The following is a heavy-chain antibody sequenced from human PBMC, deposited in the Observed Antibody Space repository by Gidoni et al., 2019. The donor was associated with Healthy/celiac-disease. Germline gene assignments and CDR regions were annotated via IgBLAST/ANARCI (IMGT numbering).Heavy chain of an antibody. Sequence: EVQLVQSGAAVKKPGESLKISGKGSGYSFTSYWIGWVRQMPGKGLEWMGIIYPGDSDTRYSTSFQGQVTISADKSISTAYLQWSSLKASDTAMYYCARQLKPGIAVALDWGQGTLVTVSS. CDR3: ARQLKPGIAVALD. J-gene: IGHJ4*02. CDR2: IYPGDSDT. CDR1: GYSFTSYW. V-gene: IGHV5-51*01. D-gene: IGHD6-19*01.